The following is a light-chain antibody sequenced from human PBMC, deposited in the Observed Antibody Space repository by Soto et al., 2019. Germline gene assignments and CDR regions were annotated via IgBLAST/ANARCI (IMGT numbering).Light chain of an antibody. CDR3: SSSTTSRTWV. CDR2: EVS. V-gene: IGLV2-14*01. J-gene: IGLJ3*02. Sequence: QSVLTQPASVSGSPGQSITISCTGTSSDVGNYNYVSWYQHHPGKAPKLMIYEVSYRPSGVSVRFSASKSGNTASLTISGLQAEDEAAYYCSSSTTSRTWVFGGGTKLTVL. CDR1: SSDVGNYNY.